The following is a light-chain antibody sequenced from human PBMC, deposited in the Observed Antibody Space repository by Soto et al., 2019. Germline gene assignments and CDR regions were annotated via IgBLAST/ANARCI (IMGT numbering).Light chain of an antibody. Sequence: DSQMNESPSTLSTSVGDRGSITCRASQSISSWLAWYQQKPGKAPKLLIYDASSLESGVPSRFSGSGSGTEFTLTISSLQPDDFATYYCQHYNSYSEAFGQGTKVDIK. CDR1: QSISSW. V-gene: IGKV1-5*01. CDR3: QHYNSYSEA. CDR2: DAS. J-gene: IGKJ1*01.